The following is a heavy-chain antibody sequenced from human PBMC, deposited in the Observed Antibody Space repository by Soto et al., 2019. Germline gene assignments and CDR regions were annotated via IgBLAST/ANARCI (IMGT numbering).Heavy chain of an antibody. V-gene: IGHV3-15*01. J-gene: IGHJ4*02. CDR2: IKSKTDGGTT. Sequence: NLGGSLRLSCAASGFTLGNAWMTVVLQAPGKGLEWVCRIKSKTDGGTTDYAAPVKGRFTISRDDPKNMLYLQMNSLKIEDTAVYYCTTDDPINRNWGQGTLVTVSS. CDR1: GFTLGNAW. CDR3: TTDDPINRN.